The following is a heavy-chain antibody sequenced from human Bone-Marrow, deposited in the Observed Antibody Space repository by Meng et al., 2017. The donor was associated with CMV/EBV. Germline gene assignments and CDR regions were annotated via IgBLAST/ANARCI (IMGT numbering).Heavy chain of an antibody. D-gene: IGHD2-2*01. J-gene: IGHJ6*02. V-gene: IGHV3-23*01. Sequence: GESLKISCEASGFTFSSYAMNWVRQAPGKGLEWVSTISGSGASTYYADSVKGRFTISRDNSKNTVYLQINSLRPADTAIYYCAREASSLSIHALDGRGQGTTVTVS. CDR3: AREASSLSIHALDG. CDR2: ISGSGAST. CDR1: GFTFSSYA.